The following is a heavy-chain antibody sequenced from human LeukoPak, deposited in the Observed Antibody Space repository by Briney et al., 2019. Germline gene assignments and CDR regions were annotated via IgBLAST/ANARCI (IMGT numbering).Heavy chain of an antibody. CDR2: IYYSGST. V-gene: IGHV4-39*07. CDR1: GGSISSSSYY. D-gene: IGHD3-22*01. CDR3: ARGSEITTSPYYFDY. J-gene: IGHJ4*02. Sequence: SETLSLTCTVSGGSISSSSYYWGWIRQPPGKGLEWIGSIYYSGSTYYNPSLKSRVTIPVDTSKNQFSLKLSSVTAADTAVYYCARGSEITTSPYYFDYWGQGTLVTVSS.